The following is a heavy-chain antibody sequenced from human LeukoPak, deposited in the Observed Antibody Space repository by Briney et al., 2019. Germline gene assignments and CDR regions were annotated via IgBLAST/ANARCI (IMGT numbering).Heavy chain of an antibody. J-gene: IGHJ4*02. V-gene: IGHV4-4*07. Sequence: PSETLSLTCTLSRGSISTYYWSWIRQPAGKGLEWIGRIYTSGSTNYNPSLKSRVTMSVDTSKNQFSLKLSSVTAADTAVYYCARAVGQWLVEYYFDYWGQGTLVTVSS. CDR2: IYTSGST. D-gene: IGHD6-19*01. CDR3: ARAVGQWLVEYYFDY. CDR1: RGSISTYY.